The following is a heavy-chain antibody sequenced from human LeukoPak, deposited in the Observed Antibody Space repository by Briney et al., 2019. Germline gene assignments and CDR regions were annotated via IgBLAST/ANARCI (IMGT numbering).Heavy chain of an antibody. D-gene: IGHD2-21*02. CDR2: ISYDGSNK. CDR3: AKDLVTVLDY. J-gene: IGHJ4*02. CDR1: GFTFSSYA. Sequence: GGSLRLSCAASGFTFSSYAMHWVRQAPGKGLEWVAVISYDGSNKYYADSVKGRFTISRDNSKNTLYLQMNSLRAEDTAVYYCAKDLVTVLDYWGQGTLVTVSS. V-gene: IGHV3-30*04.